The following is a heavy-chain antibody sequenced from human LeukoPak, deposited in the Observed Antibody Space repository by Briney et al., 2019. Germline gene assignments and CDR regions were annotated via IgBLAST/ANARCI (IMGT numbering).Heavy chain of an antibody. CDR2: INPNSGGT. V-gene: IGHV1-2*06. D-gene: IGHD6-13*01. CDR1: GYTFTGYY. CDR3: ATGVAAAGTAGDY. J-gene: IGHJ4*02. Sequence: ASVKVSCKASGYTFTGYYMHWVRQAPGQGLEWMGRINPNSGGTNYAQKFQGRVTMTRDTSISTAYMELSRLRSDDTAVYYCATGVAAAGTAGDYWGQGTLVTVSS.